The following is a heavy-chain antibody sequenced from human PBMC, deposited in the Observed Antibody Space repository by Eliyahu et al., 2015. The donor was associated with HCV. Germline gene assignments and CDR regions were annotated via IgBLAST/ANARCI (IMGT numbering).Heavy chain of an antibody. CDR3: VRVDYSGGSHGESSSYMDV. CDR1: XYTFXNXY. J-gene: IGHJ6*03. D-gene: IGHD6-19*01. CDR2: INPKTGGP. Sequence: QVQLVQSRSTMAKPGAPVKVSCRASXYTFXNXYLPWVRQAPGQGLGWLGHINPKTGGPTYAQKFQGRVIMSRVMSMTTAYMDLPNLRYDDTAVYYCVRVDYSGGSHGESSSYMDVWGTGTTVTVS. V-gene: IGHV1-2*06.